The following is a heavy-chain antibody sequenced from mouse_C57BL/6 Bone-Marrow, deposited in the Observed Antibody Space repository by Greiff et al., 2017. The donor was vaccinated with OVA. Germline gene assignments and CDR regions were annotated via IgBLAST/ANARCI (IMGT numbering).Heavy chain of an antibody. J-gene: IGHJ1*03. CDR2: IDPNSGGT. V-gene: IGHV1-72*01. D-gene: IGHD1-1*01. CDR3: ARGNYCGSSYDWYFDV. CDR1: GYTFTSYW. Sequence: QVQLQQPGAELVRPGSSVKLSCKASGYTFTSYWMHWVKQRPGRGLEWIGRIDPNSGGTKYNEKFKSKATLTVDKPSSTAYMQLSSLTSEDSAVYYCARGNYCGSSYDWYFDVWGTGTTVTVSS.